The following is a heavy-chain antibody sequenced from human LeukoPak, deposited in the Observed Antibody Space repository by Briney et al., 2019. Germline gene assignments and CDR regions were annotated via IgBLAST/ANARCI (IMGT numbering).Heavy chain of an antibody. Sequence: SETLSLTCAVYGGSFSGYYWSWIRQPPGKGLEWIGEINHSGSTNYNPSLKSRVTISVDTSKSQFSLKLSSVTAADTAVYYCARRGDGYNPWYFDYWGQGTLVTVSS. CDR1: GGSFSGYY. CDR2: INHSGST. V-gene: IGHV4-34*01. CDR3: ARRGDGYNPWYFDY. D-gene: IGHD3-10*01. J-gene: IGHJ4*02.